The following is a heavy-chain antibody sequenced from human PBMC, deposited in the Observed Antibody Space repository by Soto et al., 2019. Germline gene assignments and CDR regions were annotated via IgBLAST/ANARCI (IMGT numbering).Heavy chain of an antibody. CDR2: ISSGSTNI. CDR1: GFTFSYYS. CDR3: SREAAGGVIDS. D-gene: IGHD3-16*01. Sequence: EVQLVESGGGLVQPGGSLRLSCAASGFTFSYYSMNWVRQAPGKGLEWVSYISSGSTNIYYAESVKGRFTISRDNDKNSLYLQMNSRRAEDTAAYYCSREAAGGVIDSWGQGTLVTVSS. J-gene: IGHJ4*02. V-gene: IGHV3-48*01.